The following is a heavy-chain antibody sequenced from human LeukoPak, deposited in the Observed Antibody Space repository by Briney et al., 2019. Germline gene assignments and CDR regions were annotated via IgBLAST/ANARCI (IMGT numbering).Heavy chain of an antibody. D-gene: IGHD3-22*01. CDR2: ISGSGGST. CDR1: GFTFNTYA. J-gene: IGHJ4*02. V-gene: IGHV3-23*01. CDR3: ATQDGYDNSGHYGY. Sequence: GGSLRLSCAASGFTFNTYAMSWVRQAPGKGLEWVSAISGSGGSTYYADSVKGRFTISRDNSKNTLYLQMNSLRAEDTAVYYCATQDGYDNSGHYGYWGQGTLVTVSS.